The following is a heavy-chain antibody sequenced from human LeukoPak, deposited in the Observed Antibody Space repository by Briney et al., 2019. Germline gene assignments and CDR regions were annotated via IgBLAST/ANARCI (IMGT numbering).Heavy chain of an antibody. V-gene: IGHV3-23*01. J-gene: IGHJ3*01. CDR1: GLPFSAHG. Sequence: GGSLRLSCAASGLPFSAHGMSWVRQAPGKGLEWVSHITGSGGLTYYSNSVRGRFTISRDNSKNTLFLQMNSLRADDTAVYYCAKDLWSRSSNTFDFWGQGTLVTVSS. CDR2: ITGSGGLT. CDR3: AKDLWSRSSNTFDF. D-gene: IGHD6-6*01.